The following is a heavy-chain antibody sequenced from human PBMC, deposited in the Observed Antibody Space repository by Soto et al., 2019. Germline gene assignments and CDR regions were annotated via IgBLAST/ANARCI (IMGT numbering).Heavy chain of an antibody. Sequence: QVQLVESGGGVVQPGRSLRLSCAASGFTFSSYGMHWVRQAPGKGLEWVAVIWYDGSNKNYVDSVKGRFTISRDNSKNKLYLQMISLRAEDTAVYYCARDRDNGLDYWGQGTLVTVSS. V-gene: IGHV3-33*01. J-gene: IGHJ4*02. CDR1: GFTFSSYG. CDR2: IWYDGSNK. D-gene: IGHD1-1*01. CDR3: ARDRDNGLDY.